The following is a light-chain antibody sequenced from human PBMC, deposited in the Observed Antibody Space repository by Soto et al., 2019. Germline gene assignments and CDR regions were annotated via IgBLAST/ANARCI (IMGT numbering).Light chain of an antibody. V-gene: IGKV3-15*01. CDR1: QFVSSR. CDR3: QEYIQWPPGM. CDR2: DTS. Sequence: DIVVTQSPATLSASAGERVTLSCRASQFVSSRLAWYQQRPAQVPRLLIYDTSTRAPGISARFSGSGSGTEFTLTISSLQSEDFAVYYGQEYIQWPPGMFGPGTKVDIK. J-gene: IGKJ1*01.